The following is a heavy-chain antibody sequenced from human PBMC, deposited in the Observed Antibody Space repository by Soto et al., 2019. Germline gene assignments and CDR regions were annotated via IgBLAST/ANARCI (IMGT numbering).Heavy chain of an antibody. J-gene: IGHJ4*01. Sequence: GESLKISCKGFGYSFIHYWIGWVRQTPGTGLEWMGLIYPSDSDVRYSPSFQGQVTISADKSINTAYLQWGGLKASDTAMYYCARPRDYSTSLSFLYWGHGTQVTVSS. CDR3: ARPRDYSTSLSFLY. CDR1: GYSFIHYW. CDR2: IYPSDSDV. V-gene: IGHV5-51*01. D-gene: IGHD6-6*01.